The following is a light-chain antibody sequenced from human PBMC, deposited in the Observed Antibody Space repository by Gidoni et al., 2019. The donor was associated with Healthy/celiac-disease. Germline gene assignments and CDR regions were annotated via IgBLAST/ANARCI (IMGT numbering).Light chain of an antibody. J-gene: IGKJ1*01. CDR2: AAS. CDR3: QQSYSTPWT. Sequence: DIQMTQSPSSLSASVGARVTITCRASQSISSYLNWYQQKPGKAPKLLIYAASSLQSGVPSRFSGSGSGTDFTLTISILQPEDFATYYCQQSYSTPWTFXQXTKVEIK. CDR1: QSISSY. V-gene: IGKV1-39*01.